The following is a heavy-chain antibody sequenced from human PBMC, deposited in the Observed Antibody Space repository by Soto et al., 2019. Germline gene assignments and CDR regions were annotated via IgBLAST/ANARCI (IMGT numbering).Heavy chain of an antibody. CDR3: ARGPRYCSGYSGDYYMDV. J-gene: IGHJ6*03. V-gene: IGHV3-23*01. CDR1: GFTFSSYA. CDR2: ISGSAATT. Sequence: EVQLLESGGGLVQPGGSLRLSCAASGFTFSSYAMSWVRQAPGKGLEWGSAISGSAATTFYADSVKGRFTVSRDNSKNTLYLQMNSLRAEDTAVYYCARGPRYCSGYSGDYYMDVWGKGTTVTVSS. D-gene: IGHD2-15*01.